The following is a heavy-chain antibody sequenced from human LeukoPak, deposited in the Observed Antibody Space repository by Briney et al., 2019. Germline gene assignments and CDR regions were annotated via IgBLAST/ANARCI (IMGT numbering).Heavy chain of an antibody. CDR3: ARDYYDSSGNFDY. V-gene: IGHV1-18*01. CDR2: ISAYNGNT. J-gene: IGHJ4*02. D-gene: IGHD3-22*01. Sequence: GVXXXXLISAYNGNTNYPQKLHGTVTITTDTSTSTAYMELRSLRSDDTAVYYCARDYYDSSGNFDYWGQGTLVTVSS.